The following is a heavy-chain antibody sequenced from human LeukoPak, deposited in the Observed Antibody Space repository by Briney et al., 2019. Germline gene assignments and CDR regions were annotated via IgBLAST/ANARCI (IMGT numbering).Heavy chain of an antibody. CDR3: ARGPRQQLVLLRFDP. V-gene: IGHV4-34*01. Sequence: PSETLSLTCAVYGGSFSGYYWSWIRQPPGKGLKWIGEINHSGSTNYNPSLKSRVTISVDTSKNQFSLKLSSVTAADTAVYYCARGPRQQLVLLRFDPWGQGTLVTVSS. CDR1: GGSFSGYY. CDR2: INHSGST. D-gene: IGHD6-13*01. J-gene: IGHJ5*02.